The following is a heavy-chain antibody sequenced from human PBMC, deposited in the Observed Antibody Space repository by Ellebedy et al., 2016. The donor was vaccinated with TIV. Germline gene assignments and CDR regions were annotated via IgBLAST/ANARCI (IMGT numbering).Heavy chain of an antibody. CDR2: IIPILGKA. Sequence: AASVKVSCKASGGTFSSYGISWVRQAPGQGLEWMGGIIPILGKANYAQKFQGRVTITEDESTYTAYMELSSLRSEDTAVYYCARVGNYYGGNPSYYFDYWGQGTLVTVSS. D-gene: IGHD4-23*01. CDR3: ARVGNYYGGNPSYYFDY. CDR1: GGTFSSYG. J-gene: IGHJ4*02. V-gene: IGHV1-69*10.